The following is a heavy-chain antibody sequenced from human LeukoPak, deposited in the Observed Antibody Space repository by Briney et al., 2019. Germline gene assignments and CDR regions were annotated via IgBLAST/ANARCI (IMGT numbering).Heavy chain of an antibody. CDR3: AGQGYTASYYFLDF. CDR2: IYATGST. D-gene: IGHD1-26*01. V-gene: IGHV4-4*07. CDR1: GDFIRSYW. J-gene: IGHJ4*02. Sequence: KASETLSLTCDVSGDFIRSYWWGWVRQPAGKGLEWIGRIYATGSTKFNPSLKSRLTMSMDTSTNQLSLKLSLKLTSVTAADTAVYFCAGQGYTASYYFLDFWSQGTLVTVSP.